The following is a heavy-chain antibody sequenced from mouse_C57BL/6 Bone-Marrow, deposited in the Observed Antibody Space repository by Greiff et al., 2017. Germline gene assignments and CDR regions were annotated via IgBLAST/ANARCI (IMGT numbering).Heavy chain of an antibody. Sequence: EVQLQQSVAELVRPGASVKLSCTASGFNIKNTYMHWVKQRPEQGLEWIGRIDPANGNTKYDPTFQGKATITADTSSNIAYLLRISLTSEDTAICYCASDYCGSSRSDVWGTGTTVTVAA. D-gene: IGHD1-1*01. CDR3: ASDYCGSSRSDV. CDR1: GFNIKNTY. CDR2: IDPANGNT. V-gene: IGHV14-3*01. J-gene: IGHJ1*03.